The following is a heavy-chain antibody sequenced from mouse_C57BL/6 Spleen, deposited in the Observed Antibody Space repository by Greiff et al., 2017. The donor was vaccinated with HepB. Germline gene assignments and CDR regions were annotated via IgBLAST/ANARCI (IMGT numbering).Heavy chain of an antibody. CDR3: AIYYYGSSRFAY. CDR2: IHPNSGST. Sequence: QVHLKQPGAELVKPGASVKLSCKASGYTFTSYWMHWVKQRPGQGLEWIGMIHPNSGSTNYNEKFKSKATLTVDKSSSTAYMQLSSLTSEDSAVYYCAIYYYGSSRFAYWGQGTLVTVSA. V-gene: IGHV1-64*01. D-gene: IGHD1-1*01. J-gene: IGHJ3*01. CDR1: GYTFTSYW.